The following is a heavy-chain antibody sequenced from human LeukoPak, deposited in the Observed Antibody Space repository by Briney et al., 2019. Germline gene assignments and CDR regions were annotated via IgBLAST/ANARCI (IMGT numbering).Heavy chain of an antibody. J-gene: IGHJ4*02. V-gene: IGHV1-18*01. D-gene: IGHD6-19*01. CDR2: INTYNGDT. Sequence: VASVKVSCKASGYTFTTYSINWVRQAPGQGLEWMGWINTYNGDTNYEQKLQDRVTMTTDTSTSTAYMELRSLRSEDTAVYYCARGGKQWRGGNYFDSWGQGTLVAVSS. CDR1: GYTFTTYS. CDR3: ARGGKQWRGGNYFDS.